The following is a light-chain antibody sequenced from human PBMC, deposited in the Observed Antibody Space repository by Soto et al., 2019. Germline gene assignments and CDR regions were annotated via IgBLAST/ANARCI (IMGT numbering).Light chain of an antibody. V-gene: IGKV2-28*01. CDR2: LGS. Sequence: IVMTQSPLSLPVTPGEPASISCRSSQSLLHTNGYHYLDWYLQKPGQSPQLLIYLGSNRASGVHDRFSGSGSGTDFTLKISRVGADDIGVYYFVPTLQTRTFGQGTKVEIK. CDR3: VPTLQTRT. CDR1: QSLLHTNGYHY. J-gene: IGKJ1*01.